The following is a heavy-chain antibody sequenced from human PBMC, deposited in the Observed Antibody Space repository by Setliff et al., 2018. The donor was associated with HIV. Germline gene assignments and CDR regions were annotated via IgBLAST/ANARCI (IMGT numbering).Heavy chain of an antibody. CDR1: GYTFTSYS. CDR3: ARVFSGISGWFLFDY. CDR2: INAGSGNT. V-gene: IGHV1-3*01. J-gene: IGHJ4*02. D-gene: IGHD6-19*01. Sequence: ASVKVSCKASGYTFTSYSLHWVRQAPGQRLEWMGWINAGSGNTKYSQKFQGRVTITRDTSARTAYMELSSLRSEDTAVYYCARVFSGISGWFLFDYWGQGTLVTV.